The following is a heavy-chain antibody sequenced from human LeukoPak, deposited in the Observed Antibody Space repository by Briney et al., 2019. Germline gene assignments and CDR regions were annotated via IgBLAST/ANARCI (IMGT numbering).Heavy chain of an antibody. Sequence: PSETLSLTCTVSGDSVSTYYWSWIRQPAGKGLEWIGRIYSSVSTNYNPSLKSRVTMSVDTSKNQFSLKLSSVTAADTAVYYCARSDDILTGYRGGFDPWGQGTLVTVSS. V-gene: IGHV4-4*07. J-gene: IGHJ5*02. CDR1: GDSVSTYY. D-gene: IGHD3-9*01. CDR2: IYSSVST. CDR3: ARSDDILTGYRGGFDP.